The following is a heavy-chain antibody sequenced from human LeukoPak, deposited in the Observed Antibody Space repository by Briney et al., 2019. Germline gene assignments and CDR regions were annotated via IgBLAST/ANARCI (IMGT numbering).Heavy chain of an antibody. CDR2: IYYSGST. Sequence: ASETLSLTCTVSGGSISSHYWSWIRQPPGRGLEWIGYIYYSGSTNYNPSLKSRVTISVDTSKNQFSLKLSSVTAADTAVHYCARARLGGLDAFDIWGQGTMVTVSS. D-gene: IGHD3-16*01. V-gene: IGHV4-59*11. CDR3: ARARLGGLDAFDI. CDR1: GGSISSHY. J-gene: IGHJ3*02.